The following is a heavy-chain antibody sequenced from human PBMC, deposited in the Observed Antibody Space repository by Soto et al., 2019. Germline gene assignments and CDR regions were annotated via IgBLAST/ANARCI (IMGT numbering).Heavy chain of an antibody. J-gene: IGHJ4*02. CDR3: ASRGSGSYCEC. CDR2: ISGSGDST. Sequence: EVQLLESGGGLVQPGGSLRLSCAASGFTFSSYAMRWVRQAPGKGLEWVSAISGSGDSTYYADSVKGRFTISRDNSKNTLYLQMNSLRAEDTAIYYSASRGSGSYCECWGQATRVTVSS. V-gene: IGHV3-23*01. D-gene: IGHD1-26*01. CDR1: GFTFSSYA.